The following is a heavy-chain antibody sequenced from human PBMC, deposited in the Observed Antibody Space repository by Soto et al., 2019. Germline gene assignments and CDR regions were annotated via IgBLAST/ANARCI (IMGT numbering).Heavy chain of an antibody. CDR1: GGTFSSYA. Sequence: SVKVSCKASGGTFSSYAISWVRQAPGQGLEWMGGIIPIFGTANYAQKFQGRVTITAGESTSTAYMELSSLRSEDTAVYYCARERQKWLRLGSMVYWGQGTLVTVSS. CDR3: ARERQKWLRLGSMVY. V-gene: IGHV1-69*13. D-gene: IGHD5-12*01. J-gene: IGHJ4*02. CDR2: IIPIFGTA.